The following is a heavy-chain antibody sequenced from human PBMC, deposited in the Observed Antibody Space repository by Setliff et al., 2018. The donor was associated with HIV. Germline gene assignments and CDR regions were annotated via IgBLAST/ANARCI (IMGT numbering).Heavy chain of an antibody. J-gene: IGHJ3*02. CDR3: ARDDVGYCSGGSCYHLFDTFDI. CDR1: GYSFTNYG. D-gene: IGHD2-15*01. Sequence: RASAKVSCKASGYSFTNYGIGWVRQAPGQGLEWVGWISSYNDNTNYALNLQGRVTMTTDTSTSTAYMELRSLRSDDTAVYYCARDDVGYCSGGSCYHLFDTFDIWGQGTVVTVSS. CDR2: ISSYNDNT. V-gene: IGHV1-18*01.